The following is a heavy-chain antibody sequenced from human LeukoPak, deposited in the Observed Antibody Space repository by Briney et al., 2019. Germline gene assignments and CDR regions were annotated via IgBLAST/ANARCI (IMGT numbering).Heavy chain of an antibody. CDR1: GFTFSSYA. Sequence: GGSLRLSCAASGFTFSSYAMSWVRQAPGKGLEWVSAISGSGGSTYYADSVKGRFTISRDNSKNTLYLQMNSLRAEDTAVYYCAKAGSQKRKYCSSTSCYEEVWYFDYWGQGTLVTVSS. J-gene: IGHJ4*02. D-gene: IGHD2-2*01. CDR2: ISGSGGST. V-gene: IGHV3-23*01. CDR3: AKAGSQKRKYCSSTSCYEEVWYFDY.